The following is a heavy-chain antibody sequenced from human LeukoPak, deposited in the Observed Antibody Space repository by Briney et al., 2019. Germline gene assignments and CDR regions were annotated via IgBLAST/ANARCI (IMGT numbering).Heavy chain of an antibody. Sequence: ASVTVSSKASGYTFTVYYMHWVRQAPGQGLEWMGWINPNSGGTNYAQKFQGRVTVTRDTSISTAYMELSSLRSEDTAVYYCASTYSYGYSIFDYWGQGTLVTVSS. J-gene: IGHJ4*02. CDR1: GYTFTVYY. CDR3: ASTYSYGYSIFDY. D-gene: IGHD5-18*01. V-gene: IGHV1-2*02. CDR2: INPNSGGT.